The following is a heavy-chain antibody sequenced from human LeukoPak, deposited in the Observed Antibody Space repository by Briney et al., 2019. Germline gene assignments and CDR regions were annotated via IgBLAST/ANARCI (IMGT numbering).Heavy chain of an antibody. D-gene: IGHD3-10*01. CDR3: ARDRYYGSYMDV. J-gene: IGHJ6*03. CDR1: GNSISSGDYY. V-gene: IGHV4-38-2*02. Sequence: PSETLSLTCTVSGNSISSGDYYWSWIRQPAGKGLEWIGSIYHSGSTYYNPSLKSRVTISVDTSKNQFSLKLSSVTAADTAVYYCARDRYYGSYMDVWGKGTTVTVSS. CDR2: IYHSGST.